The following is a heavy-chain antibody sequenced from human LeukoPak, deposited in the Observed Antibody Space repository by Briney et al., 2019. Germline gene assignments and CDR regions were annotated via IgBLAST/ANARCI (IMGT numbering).Heavy chain of an antibody. V-gene: IGHV4-39*01. CDR1: GGSISSSSYY. J-gene: IGHJ4*02. CDR3: AGLKHKDYFDY. Sequence: SETLSLTCTVSGGSISSSSYYWGWIRQPPGKGLEWIGSIYYSGSTYYNPSLKSRVTISADTSKNQFSLKLSSVTAADTAVYYCAGLKHKDYFDYWGRGTLVTVSS. CDR2: IYYSGST.